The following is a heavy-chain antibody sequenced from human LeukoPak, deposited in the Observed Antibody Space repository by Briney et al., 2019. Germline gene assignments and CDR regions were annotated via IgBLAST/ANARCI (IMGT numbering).Heavy chain of an antibody. CDR3: ARGGRFLEWLLYDY. V-gene: IGHV3-64*01. D-gene: IGHD3-3*01. CDR1: GFTFSSYA. J-gene: IGHJ4*02. CDR2: ISSNGGST. Sequence: GGSLRLSCAASGFTFSSYAMHWVRQAPGKGLEYVSAISSNGGSTYYANSVKGRFTISRDNSKNTLYLQMGSLRSEDTAVYYCARGGRFLEWLLYDYWGQGTLVTVSS.